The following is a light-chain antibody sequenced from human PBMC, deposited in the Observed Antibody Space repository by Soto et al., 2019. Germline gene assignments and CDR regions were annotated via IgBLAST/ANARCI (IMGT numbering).Light chain of an antibody. CDR3: QQRSNWPWT. V-gene: IGKV3-11*01. Sequence: EIVLTQSPATLSLSPGERATLSCRTSQSVSNYLAWYQQKPGQAPRLLIYDASNRATSIPARFTGSGSATDVTLTISSLEPEDFAVYYCQQRSNWPWTFGQRTKVEIK. J-gene: IGKJ1*01. CDR2: DAS. CDR1: QSVSNY.